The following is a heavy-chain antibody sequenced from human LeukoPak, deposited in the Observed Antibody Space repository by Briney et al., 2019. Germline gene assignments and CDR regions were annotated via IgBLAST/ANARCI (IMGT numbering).Heavy chain of an antibody. D-gene: IGHD2-8*02. Sequence: GGSLTLSCVVSRLTFSGYWMRWVRQAPGKGLEWVAAINKDGSEKLYVDSVEGRFTISRDNARNSVYLQMTSLGAEDTAVYYCATYTQHFGAPGGADYWGLGALVTVSS. CDR3: ATYTQHFGAPGGADY. CDR1: RLTFSGYW. J-gene: IGHJ4*02. CDR2: INKDGSEK. V-gene: IGHV3-7*03.